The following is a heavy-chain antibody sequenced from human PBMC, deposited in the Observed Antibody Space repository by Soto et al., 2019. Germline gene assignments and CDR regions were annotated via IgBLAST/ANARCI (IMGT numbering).Heavy chain of an antibody. Sequence: PSQTLSLTCAISGDSVSGNSAAWNWIRQSPSRGLEWLGRTYYRSKWYNDYSVSVKSRITVTPDTSKNQFSLHLKSVTPEDTAVYYCAREFPHYESSDSYFYYWGQGALVTVSS. D-gene: IGHD3-22*01. J-gene: IGHJ4*02. CDR2: TYYRSKWYN. CDR1: GDSVSGNSAA. CDR3: AREFPHYESSDSYFYY. V-gene: IGHV6-1*01.